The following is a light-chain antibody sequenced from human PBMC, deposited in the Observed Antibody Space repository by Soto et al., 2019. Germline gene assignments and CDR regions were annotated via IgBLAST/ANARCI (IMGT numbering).Light chain of an antibody. CDR2: GAS. J-gene: IGKJ1*01. Sequence: EIVLTQSPGTLSLSPGERATISCRASQSVSSSYLAWYQQKPGQAPRLLIYGASSRATGIPDRFSGSGSGTDFTLTISRLEPEDFAAYYCQQYGSSPRTFGQGTKVEIK. CDR1: QSVSSSY. CDR3: QQYGSSPRT. V-gene: IGKV3-20*01.